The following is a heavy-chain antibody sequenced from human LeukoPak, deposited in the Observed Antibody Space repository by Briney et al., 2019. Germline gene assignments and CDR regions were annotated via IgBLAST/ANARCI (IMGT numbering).Heavy chain of an antibody. D-gene: IGHD3-10*01. V-gene: IGHV3-74*01. CDR2: INSDGSST. CDR3: ARDVGWLGEEDWFDP. Sequence: PGGSLRLSCAASGFTFSSYWMHWVRQAPGKGLVWVSRINSDGSSTSYADSVKGRFTISRDNAKNTLYLQMNSLRAEDTAVYYCARDVGWLGEEDWFDPWGQGTLVTVSS. CDR1: GFTFSSYW. J-gene: IGHJ5*02.